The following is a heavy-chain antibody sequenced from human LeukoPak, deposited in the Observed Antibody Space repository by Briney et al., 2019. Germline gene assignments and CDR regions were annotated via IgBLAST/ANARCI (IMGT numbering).Heavy chain of an antibody. V-gene: IGHV4-34*01. CDR2: INHSGST. J-gene: IGHJ6*03. CDR3: ARGPRITMVRGVIILYMDV. CDR1: GGSFSGYY. D-gene: IGHD3-10*01. Sequence: SSETLSLTCAVYGGSFSGYYWSWIRQPPGKGLEWIGEINHSGSTNYNPSLKSRVTISVDTSKNQFSLKLSSVTAADTAVYYCARGPRITMVRGVIILYMDVWGKGTTVTVSS.